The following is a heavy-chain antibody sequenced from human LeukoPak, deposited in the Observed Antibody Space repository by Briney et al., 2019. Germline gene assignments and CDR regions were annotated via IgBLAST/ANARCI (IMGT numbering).Heavy chain of an antibody. CDR2: INYSGST. CDR3: ARVGDARAADTYYLDSSGIFDY. Sequence: SETLSLTCTVSGGSLSSYYWSWIRQPPGKGLEWIGYINYSGSTNYNPSLKSGGTITVDKTKNQFSLKLSSVTAADAAVYYCARVGDARAADTYYLDSSGIFDYWGQGTLVTVSS. J-gene: IGHJ4*02. V-gene: IGHV4-59*01. CDR1: GGSLSSYY. D-gene: IGHD3-22*01.